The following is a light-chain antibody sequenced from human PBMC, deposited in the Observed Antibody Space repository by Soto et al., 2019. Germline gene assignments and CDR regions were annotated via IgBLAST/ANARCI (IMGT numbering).Light chain of an antibody. V-gene: IGLV2-23*02. CDR3: QSFDGILSGVI. CDR2: EVS. CDR1: SSDVGSYNL. J-gene: IGLJ2*01. Sequence: QSALTQPASVSGSPGQSITISCIGTSSDVGSYNLVSWYQQHPGKAPKVLIYEVSERPSGVSNRFSGSKSGNTASLTISGLQAEDEADYYCQSFDGILSGVIFGGGTKLTVL.